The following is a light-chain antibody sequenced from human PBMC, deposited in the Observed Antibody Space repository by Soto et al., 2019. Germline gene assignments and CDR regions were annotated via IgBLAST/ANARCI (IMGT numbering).Light chain of an antibody. CDR3: CSHSSSITWM. CDR2: EVA. CDR1: SSDVGGYNF. Sequence: QSALTQTASVSGSPGQSITMSCTGTSSDVGGYNFVSWYQQHPGKAPKLIVHEVANRLSGVSGRFSGSKSGNTAFLTISGLQAEDEAVYYCCSHSSSITWMFGGGTKLPS. J-gene: IGLJ3*02. V-gene: IGLV2-14*03.